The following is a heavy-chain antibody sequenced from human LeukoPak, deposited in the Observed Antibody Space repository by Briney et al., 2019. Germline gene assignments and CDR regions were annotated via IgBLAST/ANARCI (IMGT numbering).Heavy chain of an antibody. CDR2: INHSGST. V-gene: IGHV4-34*01. CDR3: ARGFRRTYYYERSGYPFDY. CDR1: GGSFSGYY. Sequence: SETLSLTCAVYGGSFSGYYWSWIRQPPGKGLEWIGEINHSGSTNYNPSLKSRVTISVDTSKNQFSLKLSSVTAADTAVYYCARGFRRTYYYERSGYPFDYWGQGTLVTVSS. D-gene: IGHD3-22*01. J-gene: IGHJ4*02.